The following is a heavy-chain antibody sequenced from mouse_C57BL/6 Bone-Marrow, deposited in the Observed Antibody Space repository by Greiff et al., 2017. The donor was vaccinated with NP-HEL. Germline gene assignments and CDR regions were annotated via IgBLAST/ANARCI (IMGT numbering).Heavy chain of an antibody. D-gene: IGHD3-2*02. Sequence: QVQLQQSGAELVRPGTSVKVSCKASGYAFTNYLIEWVKQRPGQGLEWIGVINPGSGGTNYNEKFKGKATLTADKSSSTAYMQLSSLTSEDSAVYFCARPAQAPFAYWGQGTLVTVSA. CDR3: ARPAQAPFAY. V-gene: IGHV1-54*01. J-gene: IGHJ3*01. CDR1: GYAFTNYL. CDR2: INPGSGGT.